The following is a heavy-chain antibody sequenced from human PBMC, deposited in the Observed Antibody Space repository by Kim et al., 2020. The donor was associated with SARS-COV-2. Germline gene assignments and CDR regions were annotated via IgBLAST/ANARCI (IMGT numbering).Heavy chain of an antibody. CDR2: IYYSGST. Sequence: SETLSLTCTVSGGSISSYYWSWIRQPPGKGLEWIGYIYYSGSTNYNPSLKSRVTISVDTSKNQFSLKLSSVTAADTAVYYCARDGPSEVGYNFDYYYGMDVWGQGTTVTVSS. V-gene: IGHV4-59*01. D-gene: IGHD5-12*01. CDR3: ARDGPSEVGYNFDYYYGMDV. J-gene: IGHJ6*02. CDR1: GGSISSYY.